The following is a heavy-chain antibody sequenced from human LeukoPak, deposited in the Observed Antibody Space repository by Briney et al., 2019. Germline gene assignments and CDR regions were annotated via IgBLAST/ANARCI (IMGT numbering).Heavy chain of an antibody. J-gene: IGHJ6*03. CDR1: SASITSSPYF. CDR3: ARVRSSSWSYYYYYYMDV. V-gene: IGHV4-39*02. D-gene: IGHD6-13*01. CDR2: ISYTGTT. Sequence: SETLSLTCTVSSASITSSPYFWAWIRQSPGKGLEWIGTISYTGTTYYNPSLMSRVSISVDTSKNHFSLELSSVTAADTAVYYCARVRSSSWSYYYYYYMDVWGKGTTVTVSS.